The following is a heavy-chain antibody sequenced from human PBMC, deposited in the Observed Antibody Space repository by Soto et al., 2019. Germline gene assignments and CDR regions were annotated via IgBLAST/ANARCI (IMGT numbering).Heavy chain of an antibody. J-gene: IGHJ6*03. CDR1: GFTFSSYA. D-gene: IGHD3-3*01. V-gene: IGHV3-13*01. CDR2: ICAGGDK. Sequence: GGSLRLSCAASGFTFSSYAMHWVRQAPGKGLEWVAVTICAGGDKYYPGSVKGRFTISRENAKNTLYLQMNSLRAGDTAVYYCARAKYYDFWSGYRIPYYYYYMDVWGKGTTVTVSS. CDR3: ARAKYYDFWSGYRIPYYYYYMDV.